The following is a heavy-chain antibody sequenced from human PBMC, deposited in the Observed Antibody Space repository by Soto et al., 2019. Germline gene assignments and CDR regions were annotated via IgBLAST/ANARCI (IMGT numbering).Heavy chain of an antibody. CDR2: ISYDGSNK. CDR3: ATDWGNDYVWGSYRYTRNWFDP. J-gene: IGHJ5*02. CDR1: GFTFSSYG. D-gene: IGHD3-16*02. Sequence: QVQLVESGGGVVQPGRSLRLSCAASGFTFSSYGMHWVRQAPGKGLEWVAVISYDGSNKYYADSVKGRFTISRDNSKNTLYLQMNSLRAEDTAVYYCATDWGNDYVWGSYRYTRNWFDPWGQGTLVTVSS. V-gene: IGHV3-30*03.